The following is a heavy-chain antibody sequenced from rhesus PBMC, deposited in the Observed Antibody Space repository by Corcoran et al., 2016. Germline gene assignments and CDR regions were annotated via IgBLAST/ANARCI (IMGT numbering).Heavy chain of an antibody. CDR2: LYGGSGIT. CDR3: AGRGGHFDY. V-gene: IGHV4-92*01. CDR1: GDSVSNTNW. J-gene: IGHJ4*01. Sequence: QVQLQESGPGLMKPSETLSLTCAVSGDSVSNTNWWFWIRASPGKGPELIGHLYGGSGITSYNPSLKRRVTISTDTSKNQFSLKLTSVTAADTAVYFCAGRGGHFDYWGQGVLVTVSS.